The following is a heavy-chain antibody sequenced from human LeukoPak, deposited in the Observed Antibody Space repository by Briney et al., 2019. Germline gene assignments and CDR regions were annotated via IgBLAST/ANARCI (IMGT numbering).Heavy chain of an antibody. CDR2: INPNSGGT. J-gene: IGHJ2*01. CDR1: GYTFTGYY. CDR3: ARSRYCSGGSCYDWYFDL. V-gene: IGHV1-2*04. D-gene: IGHD2-15*01. Sequence: ASVKVCCKASGYTFTGYYMHWVRQAPGQGLEWMGWINPNSGGTNYAQKFQGWVTMTRDTSISTAYMELSRLRSDDTAVYYCARSRYCSGGSCYDWYFDLWGRGTLVTVSS.